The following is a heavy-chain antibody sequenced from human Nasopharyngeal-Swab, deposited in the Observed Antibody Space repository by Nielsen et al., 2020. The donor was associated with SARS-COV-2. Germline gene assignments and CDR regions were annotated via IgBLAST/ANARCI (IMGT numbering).Heavy chain of an antibody. CDR2: ISYDGNNK. CDR3: AREGGDSYGSGGAFDI. V-gene: IGHV3-30-3*01. Sequence: GESLKISCAASGFTFSTYPMHWVRQAAGKGLEWVAVISYDGNNKYYADSVKGRFTISRDNSKNTLYLQMNRLRPEDTAVYYCAREGGDSYGSGGAFDIWGQGTMVTVSS. J-gene: IGHJ3*02. CDR1: GFTFSTYP. D-gene: IGHD5-18*01.